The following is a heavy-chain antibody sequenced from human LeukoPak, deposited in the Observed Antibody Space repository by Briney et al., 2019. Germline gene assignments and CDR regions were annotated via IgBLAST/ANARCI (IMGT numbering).Heavy chain of an antibody. J-gene: IGHJ6*03. CDR1: GFTFSSYA. Sequence: PGGSLRLSCAASGFTFSSYAMHWVRQAPGKGLEWMAVISYDGSNKYYADSVKGRFTISRDNSKNTLYLQMNSLRAEDTAVYYCARATLEYCSSTSCPGNYYYYYMDVWGKGTTVTVSS. D-gene: IGHD2-2*01. CDR3: ARATLEYCSSTSCPGNYYYYYMDV. V-gene: IGHV3-30*04. CDR2: ISYDGSNK.